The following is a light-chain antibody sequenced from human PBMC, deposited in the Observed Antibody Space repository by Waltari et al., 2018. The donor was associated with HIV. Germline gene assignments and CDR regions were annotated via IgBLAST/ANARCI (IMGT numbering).Light chain of an antibody. V-gene: IGLV3-1*01. CDR3: QAWDSSTGV. J-gene: IGLJ1*01. CDR2: QVS. Sequence: SYELTQPPSVSVSPGQTASITCSGDKLGDKYACWYQQKPGQSHVLVIYQVSRRPSGIPERFSGSNSGNTATLTISGTQAMDEADYCCQAWDSSTGVFGTGTKVTVL. CDR1: KLGDKY.